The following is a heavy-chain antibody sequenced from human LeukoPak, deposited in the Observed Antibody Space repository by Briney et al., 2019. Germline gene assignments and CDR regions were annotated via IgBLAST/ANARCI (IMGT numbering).Heavy chain of an antibody. CDR2: VYYSGST. CDR3: ARIHRYCSGGACYVLDN. D-gene: IGHD2-15*01. J-gene: IGHJ4*02. V-gene: IGHV4-59*02. Sequence: SETLSLTCVVSGGSVSGYYWGWIRQPPGRGLEWIGYVYYSGSTNYNPSFKSRITISVDTSRNQFSLQLSSVTAADTAVYYCARIHRYCSGGACYVLDNWGQETLVAVSS. CDR1: GGSVSGYY.